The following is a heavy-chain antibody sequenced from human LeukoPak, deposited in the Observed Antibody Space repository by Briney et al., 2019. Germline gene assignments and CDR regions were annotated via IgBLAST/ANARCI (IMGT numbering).Heavy chain of an antibody. CDR2: ISPGDSDT. CDR1: GYSFTSYW. J-gene: IGHJ4*02. D-gene: IGHD3-3*01. V-gene: IGHV5-51*01. Sequence: GESLQISCKGSGYSFTSYWIGWVRQMPGKGLEWMGIISPGDSDTRYSPSFQGQVTLSADKSISTAYLQWSSLKASDAAIYYCARRSGSIPHFDYWGQGTLVTVSS. CDR3: ARRSGSIPHFDY.